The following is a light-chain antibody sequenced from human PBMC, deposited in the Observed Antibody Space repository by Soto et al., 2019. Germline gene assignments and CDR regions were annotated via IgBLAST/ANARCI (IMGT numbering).Light chain of an antibody. Sequence: DIQMTQSPSSLSASVGDRVTITCRASQSISSYLNWYQQKPGKAPKLLIYAASSLQSGVPSRFSGSGSGTDFTLTISSLQPEDFSTYYSHDDNSTPPTFGHVPIVDIK. J-gene: IGKJ1*01. V-gene: IGKV1-39*01. CDR3: HDDNSTPPT. CDR1: QSISSY. CDR2: AAS.